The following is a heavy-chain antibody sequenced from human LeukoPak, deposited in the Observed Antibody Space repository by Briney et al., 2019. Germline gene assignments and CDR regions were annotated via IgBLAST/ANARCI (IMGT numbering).Heavy chain of an antibody. D-gene: IGHD2-2*01. Sequence: PGGSLRLSCAASGFTFSSYWMSWVRQAPGKGLEWVSYISSSSSTIYYADSVKGRFTISRDNAKNSLYLQMNSLRAEDTAVYYCASGWTGYCSSTSCYGFDYWGQGTLVTVSS. CDR1: GFTFSSYW. V-gene: IGHV3-48*01. CDR3: ASGWTGYCSSTSCYGFDY. CDR2: ISSSSSTI. J-gene: IGHJ4*02.